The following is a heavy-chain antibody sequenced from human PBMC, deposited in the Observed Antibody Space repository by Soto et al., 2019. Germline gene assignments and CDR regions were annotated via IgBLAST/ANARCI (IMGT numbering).Heavy chain of an antibody. CDR1: GGTFSSYA. V-gene: IGHV1-69*13. D-gene: IGHD2-2*01. J-gene: IGHJ4*02. CDR2: IIPIFGTA. CDR3: AREPDSCSSTSCSDY. Sequence: ASVKVSCKASGGTFSSYAISCVRQAPGQGLEWMGGIIPIFGTANYAQKFQGRVTITADESTSTAYMELSSLRSEDTAVYYCAREPDSCSSTSCSDYWGQGTLVTVSS.